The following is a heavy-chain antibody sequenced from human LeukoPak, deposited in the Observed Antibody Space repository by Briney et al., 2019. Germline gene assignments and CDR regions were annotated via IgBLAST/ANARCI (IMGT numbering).Heavy chain of an antibody. Sequence: ASVKVSCKASGYTFTGYYMHWVRQAPGQGLERMGWINPNSGGTNYAQKFQGRVTMTRDTSISTAYMELSRLRSDDTAVYYCARVTGFGVVVPAAVRGAYSYWGQGTLVTVSS. CDR3: ARVTGFGVVVPAAVRGAYSY. J-gene: IGHJ4*02. CDR1: GYTFTGYY. D-gene: IGHD2-2*02. CDR2: INPNSGGT. V-gene: IGHV1-2*02.